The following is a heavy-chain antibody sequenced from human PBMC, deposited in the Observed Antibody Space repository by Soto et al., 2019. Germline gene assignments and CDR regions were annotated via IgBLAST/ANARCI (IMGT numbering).Heavy chain of an antibody. J-gene: IGHJ5*02. CDR1: GYTFTAYY. D-gene: IGHD5-12*01. V-gene: IGHV1-2*02. Sequence: ASVKVSCKASGYTFTAYYMHWVRQAPGQGLEWMGWINPNSGGTYHAQNFQGRVTMTRDTSTTTAYMELASLRSDDTAVYYCARGGGRGYNELDPWGHGTLVTFSS. CDR3: ARGGGRGYNELDP. CDR2: INPNSGGT.